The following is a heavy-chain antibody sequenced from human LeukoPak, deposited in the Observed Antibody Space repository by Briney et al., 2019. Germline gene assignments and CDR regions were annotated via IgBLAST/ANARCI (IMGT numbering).Heavy chain of an antibody. CDR1: GFTFSSYA. CDR3: ARHSSGWGFDY. CDR2: IISSGSML. V-gene: IGHV3-48*04. D-gene: IGHD6-19*01. Sequence: GGSLRLSCAASGFTFSSYAMSWVRQAPGKGLEWVSYIISSGSMLYYADSVKGRFTISRDNAKNSLYLQMSSLRAEDTAVYYCARHSSGWGFDYWGQGTLVTVSS. J-gene: IGHJ4*02.